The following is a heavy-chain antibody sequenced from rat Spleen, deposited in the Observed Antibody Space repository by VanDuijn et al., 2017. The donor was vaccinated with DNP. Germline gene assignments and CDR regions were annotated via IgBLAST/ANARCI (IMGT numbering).Heavy chain of an antibody. D-gene: IGHD1-11*01. CDR2: LIYDGSHS. J-gene: IGHJ2*01. V-gene: IGHV5S10*01. Sequence: EVQLVESGGGVVQPGKSLKLSCAASGFTFSDSAMAWVRPSPKMGLEWVATLIYDGSHSFYRDSLQGRFTISRDNAKATLNLQMDSLRSEETATYYCVTRAKYGGYDYWGQGVMVTVSS. CDR1: GFTFSDSA. CDR3: VTRAKYGGYDY.